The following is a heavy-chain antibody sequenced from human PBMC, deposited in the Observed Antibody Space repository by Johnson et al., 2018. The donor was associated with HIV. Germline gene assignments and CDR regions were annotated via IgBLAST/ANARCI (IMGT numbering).Heavy chain of an antibody. Sequence: QVQLVESGGGVVQPGRSLRLSCAASGFTFSSYAMHWVRQAPGKGLEWVAVISYDGSNKYYADSVKGRFTISRDNSKNTLYLQMNSLRAEDTAVYYCARESIVGATEDGSFDIWGQGTMGTVSS. CDR2: ISYDGSNK. J-gene: IGHJ3*02. CDR3: ARESIVGATEDGSFDI. D-gene: IGHD1-26*01. V-gene: IGHV3-30-3*01. CDR1: GFTFSSYA.